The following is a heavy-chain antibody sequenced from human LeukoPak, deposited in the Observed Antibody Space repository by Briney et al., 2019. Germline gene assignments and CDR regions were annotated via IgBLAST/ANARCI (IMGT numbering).Heavy chain of an antibody. J-gene: IGHJ4*02. CDR1: GFTFDDYA. Sequence: GRSLRLSCAASGFTFDDYAMHWVRQAPGKGLEWVSGISWNSGSIGYADSVKGRFTISRDNAKNSLYLQMNSLRAEDMALYYCAKDIGPRGQYYFDYWGQGTPVTVSS. CDR3: AKDIGPRGQYYFDY. D-gene: IGHD3-16*01. CDR2: ISWNSGSI. V-gene: IGHV3-9*03.